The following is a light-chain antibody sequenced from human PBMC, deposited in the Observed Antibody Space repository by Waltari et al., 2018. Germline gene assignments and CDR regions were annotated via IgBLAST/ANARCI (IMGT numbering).Light chain of an antibody. CDR3: QQSYSSPRT. Sequence: DIQMTQSPSSLSASVGDRVTITCRERQNIISYLNGYQQKPGKAQKLMIYGAANLQSGVPSRFSGSVSGTEVSLTISSLQPEDFATDFCQQSYSSPRTFGQGTKVEIK. CDR2: GAA. CDR1: QNIISY. J-gene: IGKJ1*01. V-gene: IGKV1-39*01.